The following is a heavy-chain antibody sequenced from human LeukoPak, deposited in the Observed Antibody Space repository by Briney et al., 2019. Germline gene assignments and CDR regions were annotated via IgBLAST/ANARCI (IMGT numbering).Heavy chain of an antibody. J-gene: IGHJ3*02. CDR1: GFTVSSNY. D-gene: IGHD6-13*01. CDR3: ARHGAAAGNDAFDI. Sequence: GGSLRLSCAASGFTVSSNYMSWVRQAPGKGLEWVSVIYGGGSTYYADSVKGRFTISRDNSKNTLYLQMNSLRAEDTAVYYCARHGAAAGNDAFDIWGQGTMVTVSS. V-gene: IGHV3-53*01. CDR2: IYGGGST.